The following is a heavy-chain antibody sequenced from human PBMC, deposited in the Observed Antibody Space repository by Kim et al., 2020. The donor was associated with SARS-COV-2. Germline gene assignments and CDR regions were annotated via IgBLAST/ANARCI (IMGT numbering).Heavy chain of an antibody. J-gene: IGHJ4*02. CDR3: AKVYSSGPPFDY. V-gene: IGHV3-30*18. CDR2: ISYDGSNK. Sequence: GGSRRRSWAASGFTLRSSGMHWVRQAPGKGLEWVAVISYDGSNKYYADSVKGRFTISRDNSKNTLYLQMNSLRAEDTAVYYCAKVYSSGPPFDYWGQGTL. CDR1: GFTLRSSG. D-gene: IGHD6-19*01.